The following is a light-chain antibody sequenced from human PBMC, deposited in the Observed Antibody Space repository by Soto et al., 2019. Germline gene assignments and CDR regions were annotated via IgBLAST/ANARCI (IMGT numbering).Light chain of an antibody. Sequence: QSALTQPASVSGSPGQSITISCTGTSSDVGGYNYVSWHQQHPGTAPKLMIYDVSNRPSGVSNRFSGSKSGNTASLTISGLQAEDEADYYCSSYTSSSTLVVFGGGTKLTVL. CDR3: SSYTSSSTLVV. CDR2: DVS. J-gene: IGLJ2*01. V-gene: IGLV2-14*01. CDR1: SSDVGGYNY.